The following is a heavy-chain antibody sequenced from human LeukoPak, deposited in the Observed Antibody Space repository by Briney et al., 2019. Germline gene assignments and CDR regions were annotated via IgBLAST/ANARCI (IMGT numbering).Heavy chain of an antibody. J-gene: IGHJ4*02. CDR3: AKVPVRGYSYVYFDY. CDR2: IRYDGSNK. V-gene: IGHV3-30*02. CDR1: GFTFSSYG. D-gene: IGHD5-18*01. Sequence: GGSLRLPCAASGFTFSSYGMHWVRQAPGKGLEWVAFIRYDGSNKYYADSVKGRFTISRDNSKNTLYLQMNSLRAEDTAVYYCAKVPVRGYSYVYFDYWGQGTLVTVSS.